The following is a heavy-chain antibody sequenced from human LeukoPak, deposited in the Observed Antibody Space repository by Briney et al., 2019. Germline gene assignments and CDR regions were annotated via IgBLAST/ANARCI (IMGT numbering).Heavy chain of an antibody. V-gene: IGHV6-1*01. CDR2: TYYRSEWGN. J-gene: IGHJ4*02. CDR3: VGDTGYPSSISPFAY. D-gene: IGHD2/OR15-2a*01. CDR1: GDSVSSNSAT. Sequence: SQTLSLTCAISGDSVSSNSATGNWIRQSTSGGLEWLGRTYYRSEWGNDDAGDMKGRIAINTDTSNNKSSLLLKSVPPADTAVYFCVGDTGYPSSISPFAYWGQGTLVTVSS.